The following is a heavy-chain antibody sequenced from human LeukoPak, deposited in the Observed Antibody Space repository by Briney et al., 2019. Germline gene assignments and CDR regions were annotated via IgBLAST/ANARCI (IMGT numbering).Heavy chain of an antibody. Sequence: PSETLSLTCTVSGGSISSYYWSWIRQPAGKGLEWIGRIYTSGSTNYNPSLKSRVTMSVDTSKNQFSLKLSSVTAADTAVYYCARESSSGVGYYYYYMDVWGKGTTVTTSS. CDR2: IYTSGST. CDR3: ARESSSGVGYYYYYMDV. CDR1: GGSISSYY. D-gene: IGHD2-8*01. J-gene: IGHJ6*03. V-gene: IGHV4-4*07.